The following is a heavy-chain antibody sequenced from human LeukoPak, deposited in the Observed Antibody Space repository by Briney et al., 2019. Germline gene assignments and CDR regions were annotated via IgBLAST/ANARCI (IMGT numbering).Heavy chain of an antibody. D-gene: IGHD3-22*01. J-gene: IGHJ4*02. CDR3: ARLRRNSDRSDFFYYYDH. CDR1: GFTFSDYS. V-gene: IGHV3-21*01. CDR2: VNTVSSYI. Sequence: GGSLRLSCAASGFTFSDYSMTWVRQAPGKGLEWVASVNTVSSYIYYADSMRGRFTISRDNAKNSLFLQMNSLRAEDTAVYYCARLRRNSDRSDFFYYYDHWGQGTLVTVSS.